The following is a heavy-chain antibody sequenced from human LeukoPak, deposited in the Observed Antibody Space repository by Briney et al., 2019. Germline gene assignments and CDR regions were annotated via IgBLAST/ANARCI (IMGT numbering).Heavy chain of an antibody. D-gene: IGHD3-10*01. CDR2: ISSSSSYI. Sequence: GGSLRLSCAASGFTFSRYSMNWVRQAPGKGLEWVSSISSSSSYIYYADSVKGRFTISRDNAKNSLYLQMNSLGAEDTAVYYCAREEDYYGSGSYYSRKLVDYWGQGTLVTVSS. V-gene: IGHV3-21*01. CDR1: GFTFSRYS. CDR3: AREEDYYGSGSYYSRKLVDY. J-gene: IGHJ4*02.